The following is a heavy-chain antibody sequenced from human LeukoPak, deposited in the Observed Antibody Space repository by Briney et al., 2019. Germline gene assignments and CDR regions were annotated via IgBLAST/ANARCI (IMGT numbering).Heavy chain of an antibody. Sequence: SETLSLTCAVSGDSISTTNYYWGWIRRPPGKGLEWIGIIYYSGITHYNPSLKSRVTILVDTSKNQFSLKLSSVTDADTAVYYCARVRRSLNWFDSWGQGTLVTVSS. D-gene: IGHD3-3*01. CDR1: GDSISTTNYY. V-gene: IGHV4-39*01. CDR3: ARVRRSLNWFDS. J-gene: IGHJ5*01. CDR2: IYYSGIT.